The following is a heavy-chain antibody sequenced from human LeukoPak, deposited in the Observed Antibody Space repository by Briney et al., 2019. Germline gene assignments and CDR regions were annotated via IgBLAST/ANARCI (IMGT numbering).Heavy chain of an antibody. D-gene: IGHD3-22*01. Sequence: GASVKVSCKASGYTFTKYGVSWVRQAPGQGLEWMGWISACSDNTDYAPKFQGRITVTKDPSTDTAYMELRSLRPDDTAVYYCVKEGYDRGGYYGHWGQGALVTVSS. J-gene: IGHJ4*02. CDR2: ISACSDNT. CDR1: GYTFTKYG. CDR3: VKEGYDRGGYYGH. V-gene: IGHV1-18*01.